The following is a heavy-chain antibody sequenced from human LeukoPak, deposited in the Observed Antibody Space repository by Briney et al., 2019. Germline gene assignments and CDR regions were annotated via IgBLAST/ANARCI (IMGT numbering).Heavy chain of an antibody. CDR1: GFSFSNYW. CDR2: TNEHGTII. J-gene: IGHJ4*02. V-gene: IGHV3-74*01. Sequence: GGSLRLSCAASGFSFSNYWFHWVRQAPGEGLVWVSRTNEHGTIINYADSVKGRFTISRDNAKNTLYLQMNSLRTEDSAVYYCAYDFWSGYYTRLLDYWGQGTLVTVSS. CDR3: AYDFWSGYYTRLLDY. D-gene: IGHD3-3*01.